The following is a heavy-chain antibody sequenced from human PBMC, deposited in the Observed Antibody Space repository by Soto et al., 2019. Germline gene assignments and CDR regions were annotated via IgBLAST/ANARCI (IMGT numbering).Heavy chain of an antibody. CDR2: IYPRDSDA. CDR1: GYSFTDYW. Sequence: GESLEISCKSSGYSFTDYWIGWVRQMPGKGLEWMGIIYPRDSDARYSPSFQGQVTISVDTSINTAFLRWNSLTASDTAMYYCAIQADYNILTGYFYYFDYWGQGSLVTVSS. CDR3: AIQADYNILTGYFYYFDY. J-gene: IGHJ4*02. D-gene: IGHD3-9*01. V-gene: IGHV5-51*01.